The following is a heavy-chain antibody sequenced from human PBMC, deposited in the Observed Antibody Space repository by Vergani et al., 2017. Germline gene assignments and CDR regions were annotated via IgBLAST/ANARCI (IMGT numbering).Heavy chain of an antibody. V-gene: IGHV3-23*04. Sequence: VQLVESGGGVVQPGRSLRLSCAASGFTFSSYAMSWVRQAPGKGLEWVSAISGSGGSTYYADSVKGRFTISRDNSKNTLYLQMNSLRAEDTAVYYCAKAYIVVVPAAITPLDYWGQGTLVTVSS. CDR3: AKAYIVVVPAAITPLDY. CDR1: GFTFSSYA. CDR2: ISGSGGST. J-gene: IGHJ4*02. D-gene: IGHD2-2*01.